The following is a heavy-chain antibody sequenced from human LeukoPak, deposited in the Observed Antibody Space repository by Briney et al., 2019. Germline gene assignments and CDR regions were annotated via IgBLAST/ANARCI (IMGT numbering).Heavy chain of an antibody. CDR1: GGSFSGYY. V-gene: IGHV4-34*01. D-gene: IGHD3-10*01. CDR2: INHSGST. J-gene: IGHJ3*02. Sequence: PSETLSLTCAVYGGSFSGYYWSWIRQPPGKGLEWIGEINHSGSTNYNPSLKSRVTISVDTSKNQFSLKLTSVTTADTAVYYCAREGHYYASGSGAFDIWGQGTAITVSS. CDR3: AREGHYYASGSGAFDI.